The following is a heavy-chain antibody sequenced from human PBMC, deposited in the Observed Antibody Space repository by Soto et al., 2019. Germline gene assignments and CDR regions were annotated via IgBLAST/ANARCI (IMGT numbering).Heavy chain of an antibody. D-gene: IGHD5-18*01. Sequence: QVQLVESGGGVVQPGKSLRLSCAASGFTFSTYGMHWVRQAPGKGPEWVAVIWYDGSNKYHGDSLKGRFTISRDNSKNTLYLQINNLRAEDTAVYYCGRDGALGDTAVVDSWGQGTLVTVSS. J-gene: IGHJ4*02. V-gene: IGHV3-33*01. CDR3: GRDGALGDTAVVDS. CDR2: IWYDGSNK. CDR1: GFTFSTYG.